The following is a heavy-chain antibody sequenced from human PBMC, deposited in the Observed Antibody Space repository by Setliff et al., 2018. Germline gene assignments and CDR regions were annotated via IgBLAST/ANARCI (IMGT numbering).Heavy chain of an antibody. CDR3: AKVRDRGSYYWYFDY. J-gene: IGHJ4*02. Sequence: PGESLRLSCAASGFTFSSYAMSWVRQAPGKGLEWVSAISGSGGSTYYADSVKGRFTISRDNSKNTLYLQMNSLRAEDTAVYYCAKVRDRGSYYWYFDYWGQGARGTVSS. CDR2: ISGSGGST. D-gene: IGHD1-26*01. CDR1: GFTFSSYA. V-gene: IGHV3-23*01.